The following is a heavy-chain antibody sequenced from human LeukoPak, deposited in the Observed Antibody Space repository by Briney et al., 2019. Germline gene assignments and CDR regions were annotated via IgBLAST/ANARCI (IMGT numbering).Heavy chain of an antibody. CDR2: ISSSSGYI. Sequence: GGSLRLSCAASGFTFSSYSMNWVRQAPGKGLEWVSSISSSSGYIYYADSVKGRFTVSRDNAKNSLYLQMNSLKTEDTAMYYCTRSITGITAHFDYWGQGTLVTVSS. J-gene: IGHJ4*02. CDR1: GFTFSSYS. V-gene: IGHV3-21*04. D-gene: IGHD1-7*01. CDR3: TRSITGITAHFDY.